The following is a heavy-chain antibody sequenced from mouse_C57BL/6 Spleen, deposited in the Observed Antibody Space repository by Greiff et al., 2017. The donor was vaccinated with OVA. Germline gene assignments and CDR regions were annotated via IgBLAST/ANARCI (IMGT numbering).Heavy chain of an antibody. V-gene: IGHV1-4*01. D-gene: IGHD3-1*01. Sequence: LVESGADLARPGASVKMSCTASGYTFTSYTMHWVKQRPGQGLEWIGYINPSSGYTKYNQKFKDKATLTADKSSSTAYMQLSSLTSEDSAVYYCARSGGRAMDYWGQGTSVTVSS. CDR1: GYTFTSYT. CDR2: INPSSGYT. CDR3: ARSGGRAMDY. J-gene: IGHJ4*01.